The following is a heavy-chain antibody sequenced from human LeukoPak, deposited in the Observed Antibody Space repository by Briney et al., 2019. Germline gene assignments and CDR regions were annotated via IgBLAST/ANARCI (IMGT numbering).Heavy chain of an antibody. D-gene: IGHD2-15*01. V-gene: IGHV4-38-2*01. Sequence: SETLSLTCAVSGYSISSGYYWGWIRQPPGKGLEWIGSIYHSGSTYYNPPLKSRVTISVDTSKNQFSLKLSSVTAADTAVYYCARSSDIGDNWGQGTLVTVSS. J-gene: IGHJ4*02. CDR1: GYSISSGYY. CDR2: IYHSGST. CDR3: ARSSDIGDN.